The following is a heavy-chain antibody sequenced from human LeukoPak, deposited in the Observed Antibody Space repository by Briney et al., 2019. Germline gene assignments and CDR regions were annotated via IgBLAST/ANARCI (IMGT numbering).Heavy chain of an antibody. V-gene: IGHV3-21*01. D-gene: IGHD6-19*01. CDR1: GFTFSSHS. J-gene: IGHJ4*02. CDR3: ARGRVSGWSNVDY. CDR2: ISGTSSYI. Sequence: GGSLRLSCAPSGFTFSSHSMNWVRRAPGKGLEWVSSISGTSSYINYADSVKGRFTISRDNAKNSLYLQMNSLRAEDTAVYYCARGRVSGWSNVDYWGQGTLVTVSS.